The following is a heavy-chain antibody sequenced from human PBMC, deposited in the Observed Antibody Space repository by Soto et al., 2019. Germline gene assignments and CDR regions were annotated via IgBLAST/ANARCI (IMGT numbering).Heavy chain of an antibody. CDR2: ISAYNGNT. CDR1: GYTFISYG. CDR3: ARVWEIVDSAFDV. Sequence: ASVKVSCKASGYTFISYGISWVRQAPGQGLEWMGWISAYNGNTNYAQKLLGRVTMTTDTSTSTAYMELRSLRSDDTAVYYCARVWEIVDSAFDVWGKGTTVTVSS. V-gene: IGHV1-18*01. D-gene: IGHD2-15*01. J-gene: IGHJ3*01.